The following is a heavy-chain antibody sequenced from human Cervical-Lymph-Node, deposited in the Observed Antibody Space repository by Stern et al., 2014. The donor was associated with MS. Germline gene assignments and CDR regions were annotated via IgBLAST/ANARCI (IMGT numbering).Heavy chain of an antibody. CDR3: ARGGAVTTSDYYLDY. V-gene: IGHV3-30*01. J-gene: IGHJ4*02. CDR2: ISYAGSDK. CDR1: GFTFSYHA. D-gene: IGHD4-17*01. Sequence: VQLVESGGGVVQPGRSLRLSCAASGFTFSYHAMHWVRQAPGKGLEWVALISYAGSDKNDADSVKGRFAISRDNSRNTLYLQMNSLRVDDTAVYYCARGGAVTTSDYYLDYWGQGILVTVSS.